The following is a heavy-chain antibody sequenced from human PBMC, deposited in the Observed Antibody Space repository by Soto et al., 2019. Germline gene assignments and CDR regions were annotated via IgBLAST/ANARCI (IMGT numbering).Heavy chain of an antibody. CDR1: GFTFSSYS. CDR2: ISSSSSYI. CDR3: ARDFLPTEYYYYGMDV. V-gene: IGHV3-21*01. J-gene: IGHJ6*02. Sequence: VGSLRLSCAASGFTFSSYSMNWVRQAPGKGLEWVSSISSSSSYIYYADSVKGRFTISRDNAKNSLYLQMNSLRAEDTAVYYCARDFLPTEYYYYGMDVWGQGTTVTVSS. D-gene: IGHD3-3*01.